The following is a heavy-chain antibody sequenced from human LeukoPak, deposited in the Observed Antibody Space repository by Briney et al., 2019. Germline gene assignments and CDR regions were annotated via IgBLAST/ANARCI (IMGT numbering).Heavy chain of an antibody. V-gene: IGHV4-34*01. D-gene: IGHD3-10*01. CDR2: INHSGST. CDR3: ARGGRVRFGT. CDR1: GGSFSGYY. Sequence: SETLSLTCAVYGGSFSGYYWSWIRQTPGERLEWSGEINHSGSTNYTPSLKGRFTISVDTSKNQFSLKLSSVTAADTAVYYCARGGRVRFGTWGQGTLVTVSS. J-gene: IGHJ5*02.